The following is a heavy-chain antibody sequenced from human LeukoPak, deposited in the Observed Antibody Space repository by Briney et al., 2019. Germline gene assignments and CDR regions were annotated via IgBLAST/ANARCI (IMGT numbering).Heavy chain of an antibody. CDR3: ARVRRGSGWYLGFDP. Sequence: GGSLRLSCAASGFTFSSYWLHWVRQAPGKGLVCVSRINSDGSSTSYADSVKGRFTISRDNAKNTLYLQMNSLRAEDTAVYYCARVRRGSGWYLGFDPWGQGTLVTVSS. J-gene: IGHJ5*02. V-gene: IGHV3-74*01. CDR2: INSDGSST. D-gene: IGHD6-19*01. CDR1: GFTFSSYW.